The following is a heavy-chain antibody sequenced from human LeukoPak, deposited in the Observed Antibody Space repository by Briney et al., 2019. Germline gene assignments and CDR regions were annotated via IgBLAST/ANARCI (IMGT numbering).Heavy chain of an antibody. D-gene: IGHD6-19*01. Sequence: GGSLRLSCAASGFTFSSYAMNWVRQAPGKGLEWVSVISSSGGTTSYSDSVKGRFIISRDNSKNTLYLQMNSLRAEDTAVYYCAKAGIAVPATPEYCGQGTQVTVSS. CDR1: GFTFSSYA. CDR3: AKAGIAVPATPEY. J-gene: IGHJ4*02. V-gene: IGHV3-23*01. CDR2: ISSSGGTT.